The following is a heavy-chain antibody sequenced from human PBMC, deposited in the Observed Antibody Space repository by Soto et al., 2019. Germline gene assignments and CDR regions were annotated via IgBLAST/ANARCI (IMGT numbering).Heavy chain of an antibody. V-gene: IGHV1-18*01. Sequence: QVQLVQSRAEVKNPGASVKVSCKASGYSFTRYGIAWARQAPGQGLEWMGWINAYNGNTNYAQNHQGRVTLTTDTSTSTASMEMTSLRSNDTAIYYCAMVDVYVTPSPQDFWGQGTTVLVSS. J-gene: IGHJ6*02. CDR1: GYSFTRYG. CDR3: AMVDVYVTPSPQDF. CDR2: INAYNGNT. D-gene: IGHD3-16*01.